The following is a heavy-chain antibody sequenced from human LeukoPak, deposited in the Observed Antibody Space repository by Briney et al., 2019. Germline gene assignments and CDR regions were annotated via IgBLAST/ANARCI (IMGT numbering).Heavy chain of an antibody. V-gene: IGHV4-34*01. Sequence: SETLSLTCAVDGGSFSGYYWTWIRQPPGKGLEWIGETDDRGSTNYNPSLRSRVTISVDTSKSQFSLRMTSVTAADTAVYYCVRVKAFMNTRSRRGWFDPWGQGTRVTVSS. J-gene: IGHJ5*02. CDR3: VRVKAFMNTRSRRGWFDP. D-gene: IGHD3-16*01. CDR1: GGSFSGYY. CDR2: TDDRGST.